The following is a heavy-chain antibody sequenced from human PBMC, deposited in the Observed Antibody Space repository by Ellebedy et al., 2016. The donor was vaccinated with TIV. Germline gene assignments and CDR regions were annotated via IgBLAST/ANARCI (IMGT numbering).Heavy chain of an antibody. D-gene: IGHD3-22*01. CDR2: ISSSGSTT. Sequence: GGSLRLSCAASGFHFSSYDVNWVRQAPGRGLEWLSYISSSGSTTKYADSVKGRFTISRDNAKNSLYLQMNSLRAEDTAVYYCARDDSSGYPRYFDYWGQGTLVTGSS. CDR1: GFHFSSYD. CDR3: ARDDSSGYPRYFDY. J-gene: IGHJ4*02. V-gene: IGHV3-48*03.